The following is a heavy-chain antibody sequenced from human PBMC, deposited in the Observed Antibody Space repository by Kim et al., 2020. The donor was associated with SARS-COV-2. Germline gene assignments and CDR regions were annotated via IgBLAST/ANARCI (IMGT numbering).Heavy chain of an antibody. V-gene: IGHV7-4-1*02. CDR1: GYTFTSYA. D-gene: IGHD3-10*01. Sequence: ASVKVSCKASGYTFTSYAMNWVRQAPGQGLEWMGWINTNTRNPTYAQGFTGRFVFSLDTSVSTAYLQISSLKAEDTAVYYCARGTHLSAKLLWFGELYPNFEYWGQGTLVTVSS. J-gene: IGHJ4*02. CDR3: ARGTHLSAKLLWFGELYPNFEY. CDR2: INTNTRNP.